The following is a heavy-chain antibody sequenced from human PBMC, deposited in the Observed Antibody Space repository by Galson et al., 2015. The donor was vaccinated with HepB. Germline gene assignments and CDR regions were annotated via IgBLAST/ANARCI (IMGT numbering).Heavy chain of an antibody. CDR2: TYYRSKWYN. CDR1: GDSVSSNSAA. Sequence: CAISGDSVSSNSAAWNWIRQSPSRGLEWLGRTYYRSKWYNDYAVSVKSRITINPDTSKNQFSLKLSSVTAADTAVYYCARHAYCGGDCYLFDYWGQGTLVTVSS. CDR3: ARHAYCGGDCYLFDY. D-gene: IGHD2-21*02. V-gene: IGHV6-1*01. J-gene: IGHJ4*02.